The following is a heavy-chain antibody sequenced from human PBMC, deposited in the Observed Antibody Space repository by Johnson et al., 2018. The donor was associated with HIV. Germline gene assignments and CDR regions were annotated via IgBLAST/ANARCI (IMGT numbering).Heavy chain of an antibody. CDR1: GFTFTSHA. J-gene: IGHJ3*02. Sequence: QVQLVESGGGMVQPGGSLRLSCAASGFTFTSHAMHWVRQAPGKGLEWVAFVRLDGSNKYYADSVKGRFTISRDNSKNSLYLQMNSLRAEDTAVYYCARARRDFDWLCAFDIWGQGTMVTVSS. V-gene: IGHV3-30*02. D-gene: IGHD3-9*01. CDR3: ARARRDFDWLCAFDI. CDR2: VRLDGSNK.